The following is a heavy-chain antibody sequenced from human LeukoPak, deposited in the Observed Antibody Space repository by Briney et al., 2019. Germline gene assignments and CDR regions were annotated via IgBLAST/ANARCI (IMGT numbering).Heavy chain of an antibody. CDR1: GGSFSGYY. CDR2: INHSGST. D-gene: IGHD2-2*01. V-gene: IGHV4-34*01. J-gene: IGHJ4*02. Sequence: SETLSLTCAVYGGSFSGYYWSWIRQPPGKGLEWIGEINHSGSTNYNPSLKSRVTISVVTSKNQFSLKLSSVTAADTAVYYCARESIGCSSTSCSRPPFDYWGQGTLVAVSS. CDR3: ARESIGCSSTSCSRPPFDY.